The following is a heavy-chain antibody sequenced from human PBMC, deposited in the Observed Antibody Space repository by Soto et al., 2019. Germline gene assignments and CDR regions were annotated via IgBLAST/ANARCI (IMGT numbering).Heavy chain of an antibody. CDR3: ARDGGSGTAVAGIQYSGMDV. J-gene: IGHJ6*02. Sequence: EVQLVDSGGDLIQPGGSLRLSCGASGFTVSGNSLSWVRQAPGKGLEWVSYIYIDASTYYADSVRGRFTLTRDNSKNTLDLQMNNLRGEDTAVYYCARDGGSGTAVAGIQYSGMDVWGQGTTVTVSS. CDR1: GFTVSGNS. V-gene: IGHV3-53*01. CDR2: IYIDAST. D-gene: IGHD6-19*01.